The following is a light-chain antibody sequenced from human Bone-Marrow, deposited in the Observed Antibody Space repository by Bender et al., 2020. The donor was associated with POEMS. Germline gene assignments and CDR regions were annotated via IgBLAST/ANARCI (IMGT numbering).Light chain of an antibody. CDR2: DVS. Sequence: QSALTQPASVSGSPGQSVTISCTGTSSDVGGYNYVSWYQQNPGKAPKVMMSDVSKRPSGVSFRFSGSKSGTSASLAITGLQSEDEAEYYCSAWDDSLSGPVFGGGTKLTVL. CDR1: SSDVGGYNY. CDR3: SAWDDSLSGPV. J-gene: IGLJ3*02. V-gene: IGLV2-14*03.